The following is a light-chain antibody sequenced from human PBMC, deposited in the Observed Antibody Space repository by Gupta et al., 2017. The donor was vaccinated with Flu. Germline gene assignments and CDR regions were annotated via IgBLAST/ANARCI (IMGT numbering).Light chain of an antibody. CDR3: AAWDDSLNGWV. CDR1: SSNIGSNT. Sequence: QSVLTQPPSASGTPGQRVTIPCSGSSSNIGSNTVNWYQQLPGTAPKLLIYSNNQRPSWVPDRFSGSKSGTSASLAISGLQSEDEADYYCAAWDDSLNGWVFGGGTKLTVL. V-gene: IGLV1-44*01. CDR2: SNN. J-gene: IGLJ3*02.